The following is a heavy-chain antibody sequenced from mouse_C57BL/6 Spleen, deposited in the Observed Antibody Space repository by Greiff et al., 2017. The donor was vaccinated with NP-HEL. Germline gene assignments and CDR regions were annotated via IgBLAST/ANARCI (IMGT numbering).Heavy chain of an antibody. Sequence: LQESGTGRERRGSSVRMSCKTSGYTFTSYWMHWVKQRPGQGLEWIGAIYPGNSDTSYNQKFKGKAKLNAVTSASTAYMELSSLTNEDSAVYYGTRGDYYGSKGFDYWGQGTTLTVSS. CDR2: IYPGNSDT. V-gene: IGHV1-5*01. CDR3: TRGDYYGSKGFDY. D-gene: IGHD1-1*01. J-gene: IGHJ2*01. CDR1: GYTFTSYW.